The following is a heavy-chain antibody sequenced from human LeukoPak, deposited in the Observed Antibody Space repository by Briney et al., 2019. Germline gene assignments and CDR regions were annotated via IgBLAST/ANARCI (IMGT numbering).Heavy chain of an antibody. CDR2: ISYDGSNN. CDR1: GFTFSSYA. V-gene: IGHV3-30-3*01. Sequence: GRSLRLSCAASGFTFSSYAMHWVRQAPGKGLEWVAVISYDGSNNYYADSVKGRFTISRDNSKNTLYLQMNSLRAEDTAVYYCARVTIPWAYYYYYGMDVWGQGTTVTVSS. CDR3: ARVTIPWAYYYYYGMDV. J-gene: IGHJ6*02. D-gene: IGHD3-16*01.